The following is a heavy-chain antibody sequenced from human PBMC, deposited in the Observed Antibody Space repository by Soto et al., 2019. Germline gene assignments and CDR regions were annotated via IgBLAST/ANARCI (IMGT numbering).Heavy chain of an antibody. V-gene: IGHV4-31*03. CDR2: IYYSGST. CDR3: ARCAYSSSWYVYYYYMDV. D-gene: IGHD6-13*01. J-gene: IGHJ6*03. Sequence: SETLSLTCTVSGGSISSGGYYWSWIRQHPGKGLEWIGYIYYSGSTYYNPSLKSRVTISVDTSKNQFSLKLSSVTAADTAVYYCARCAYSSSWYVYYYYMDVWGKGTTVTVSS. CDR1: GGSISSGGYY.